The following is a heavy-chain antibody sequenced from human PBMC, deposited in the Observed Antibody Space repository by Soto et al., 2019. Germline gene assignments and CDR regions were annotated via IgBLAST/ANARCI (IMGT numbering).Heavy chain of an antibody. D-gene: IGHD6-19*01. CDR1: GFTFDDYA. Sequence: EVQLVESGGGLVQPGRSLRLSCAASGFTFDDYAMHWVRQAPGKGLEWVSGISWNSGSIGYADSVKGRFTISRDNAKNSLDLQMNSLRAEDTALYYCAKGRIAVASSDAFDIWGQGTMVTVSS. J-gene: IGHJ3*02. V-gene: IGHV3-9*01. CDR2: ISWNSGSI. CDR3: AKGRIAVASSDAFDI.